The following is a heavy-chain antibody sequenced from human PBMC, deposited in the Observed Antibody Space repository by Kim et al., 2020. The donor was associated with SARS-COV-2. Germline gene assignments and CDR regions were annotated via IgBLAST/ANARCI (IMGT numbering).Heavy chain of an antibody. Sequence: GGSLRLSCAASGFTFSSYGMHWVRQAPGKGLEWVAVIWYDGSNKYYADSVKGRFTISRDNSKNTLYLQMNSLRAEDTAVYYCARDQDYDSSGYYPDYWGQGTLVTVSS. J-gene: IGHJ4*02. CDR2: IWYDGSNK. CDR3: ARDQDYDSSGYYPDY. D-gene: IGHD3-22*01. CDR1: GFTFSSYG. V-gene: IGHV3-33*08.